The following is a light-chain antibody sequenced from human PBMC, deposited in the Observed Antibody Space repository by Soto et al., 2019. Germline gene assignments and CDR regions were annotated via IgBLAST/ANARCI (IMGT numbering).Light chain of an antibody. CDR3: QQRSNWTPVIT. J-gene: IGKJ5*01. CDR1: QTFSSH. Sequence: EIVLTQSPATLSLSPGERATLSCRASQTFSSHLAWYQQKPGQAPRLLIYDASKRATGIPARFSGRGSGTDSTLTISSLQPDDVAVYYCQQRSNWTPVITFGQGTRLEIK. V-gene: IGKV3-11*01. CDR2: DAS.